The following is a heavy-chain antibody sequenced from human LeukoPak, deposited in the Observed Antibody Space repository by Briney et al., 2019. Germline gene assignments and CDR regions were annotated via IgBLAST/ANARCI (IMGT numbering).Heavy chain of an antibody. Sequence: GGSLRLSCAASGFTFSTYWMHWVRQAPGKGLVWVSRIKSDGSSTNYADSVTGRFTISRDNAKNTLYLQMNSLRAEATAVYYCARDGMYGSSSYYYYMDVWGKGTTVTVSS. CDR3: ARDGMYGSSSYYYYMDV. V-gene: IGHV3-74*01. D-gene: IGHD6-6*01. CDR1: GFTFSTYW. CDR2: IKSDGSST. J-gene: IGHJ6*03.